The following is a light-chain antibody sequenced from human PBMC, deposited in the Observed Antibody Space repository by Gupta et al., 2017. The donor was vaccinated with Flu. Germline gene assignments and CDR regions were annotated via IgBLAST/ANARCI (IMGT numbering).Light chain of an antibody. V-gene: IGLV2-11*01. CDR1: SSDVGGYNY. CDR3: ASEAGSGTVWI. CDR2: DVT. Sequence: QSALTQPRSVSGSPGQSVTISCTGSSSDVGGYNYVSWYQQHPGKAPKLMIYDVTKRPSGIPDRFSASKSGTTASLTTAGLQAEDEADYYCASEAGSGTVWIFGGGTRLTVL. J-gene: IGLJ2*01.